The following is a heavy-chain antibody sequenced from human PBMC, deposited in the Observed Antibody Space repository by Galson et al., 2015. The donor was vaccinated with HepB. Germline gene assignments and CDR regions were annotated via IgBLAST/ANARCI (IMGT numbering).Heavy chain of an antibody. Sequence: SLRLSCAASGFAFSGYAMYWVRQPPGKGLEWVAIIWYDGTNKYYADSVKGRFTISRDNSKNTLYLQMNSLRAEDTAVYYCARDLTMCYFDYWGQGTLVTVSS. CDR2: IWYDGTNK. D-gene: IGHD3-10*02. CDR3: ARDLTMCYFDY. J-gene: IGHJ4*02. CDR1: GFAFSGYA. V-gene: IGHV3-33*07.